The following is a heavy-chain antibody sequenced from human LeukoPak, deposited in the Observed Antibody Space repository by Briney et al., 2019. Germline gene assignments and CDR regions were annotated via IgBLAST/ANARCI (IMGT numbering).Heavy chain of an antibody. CDR2: INPNSGGT. Sequence: ASVKVSCKASGYTFTSYAMHWVRQAPGQGLEWMGWINPNSGGTNYAQKFQGWVTMTRDTSISTAYMELSRLRSDDTAVYYCARGSPGGYDYDYWGQGTLVTVSS. CDR3: ARGSPGGYDYDY. V-gene: IGHV1-2*04. J-gene: IGHJ4*02. D-gene: IGHD5-12*01. CDR1: GYTFTSYA.